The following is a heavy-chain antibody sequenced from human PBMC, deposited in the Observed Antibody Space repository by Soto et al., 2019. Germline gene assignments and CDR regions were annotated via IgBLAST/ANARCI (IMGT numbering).Heavy chain of an antibody. CDR2: IYYSGTT. CDR3: AASCVGCGGFNYYGMDV. CDR1: GASISSGGYY. J-gene: IGHJ6*02. Sequence: QVQLQESGPGLVKPSQTLSLTCSVSGASISSGGYYWNWIRQHPGKGLEWIGYIYYSGTTYYNPSLKSRVTISVDTSKNQFSLKLSCVTAADTAVYYCAASCVGCGGFNYYGMDVWGQGTTVTVSS. D-gene: IGHD2-21*01. V-gene: IGHV4-31*03.